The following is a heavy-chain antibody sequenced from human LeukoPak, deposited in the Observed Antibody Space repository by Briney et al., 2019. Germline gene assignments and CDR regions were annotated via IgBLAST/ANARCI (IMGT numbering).Heavy chain of an antibody. D-gene: IGHD6-25*01. J-gene: IGHJ4*02. CDR2: IRYDGSNK. CDR1: GFTFSSYG. CDR3: AKDLPAEIAAADY. V-gene: IGHV3-30*02. Sequence: GGTLRLSCAASGFTFSSYGMHWVRQAPGKGLEWVAFIRYDGSNKYYADSVKGRFTISRDNSKNTLYLQMNSLRAEDTAVYYCAKDLPAEIAAADYWGQGTLVTVSS.